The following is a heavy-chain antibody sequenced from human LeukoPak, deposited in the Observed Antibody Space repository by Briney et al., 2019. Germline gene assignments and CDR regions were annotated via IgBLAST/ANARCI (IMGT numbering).Heavy chain of an antibody. CDR1: GYTFTSYG. CDR3: AREGDGYTSATDAFDI. Sequence: ASVKVSCKASGYTFTSYGISWVRQAPGQGLEWMGWISAYNGNTNYAQKLQGRVTMTTDTSTSTAYMELRSLRSDDTAVYYCAREGDGYTSATDAFDIWGQGTMVTVSS. J-gene: IGHJ3*02. D-gene: IGHD5-24*01. CDR2: ISAYNGNT. V-gene: IGHV1-18*01.